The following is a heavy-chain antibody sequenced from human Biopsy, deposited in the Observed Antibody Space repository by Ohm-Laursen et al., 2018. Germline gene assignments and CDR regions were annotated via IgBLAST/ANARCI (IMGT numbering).Heavy chain of an antibody. CDR1: GGSIISYY. Sequence: PSDTLSLPCSVSGGSIISYYWTWIRQPPGKGLEWIGHVYNGGITNFNPSLKRRVTISKDTSKNQFSLQVNSVPAADTAVYYCARTPRDSFWSGSYKRGLWFDPWGQGTLVIVSS. D-gene: IGHD3-3*01. J-gene: IGHJ5*02. CDR3: ARTPRDSFWSGSYKRGLWFDP. V-gene: IGHV4-59*07. CDR2: VYNGGIT.